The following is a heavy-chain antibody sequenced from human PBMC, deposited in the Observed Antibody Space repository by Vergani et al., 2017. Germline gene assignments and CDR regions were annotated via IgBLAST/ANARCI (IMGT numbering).Heavy chain of an antibody. CDR3: ASAYSSSWYPY. CDR2: IYYSGST. V-gene: IGHV4-59*01. Sequence: QVQLQESGPGLVKPSETLSLTCSVSGDSMNTYYWTWIRQPPGKGLEWIGYIYYSGSTNYNPSLKSRVTISVDTSKNQFSLKLSSVTAADTAVYYCASAYSSSWYPYWGQGTLVTVSS. J-gene: IGHJ4*02. D-gene: IGHD6-13*01. CDR1: GDSMNTYY.